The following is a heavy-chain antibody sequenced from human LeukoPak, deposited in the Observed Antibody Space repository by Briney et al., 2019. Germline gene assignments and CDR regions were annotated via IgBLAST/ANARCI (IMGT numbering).Heavy chain of an antibody. CDR1: GGSFSGYY. Sequence: SETLPLTCAVYGGSFSGYYWSWIRQPPGKGLEWIGEINHSGSTNYNPSLKSRVTISVDTSKNQFSLKLSSVTAADTAVYYCALRKGYSSSWSLGGGFDYWGQGTLVTVSS. D-gene: IGHD6-13*01. J-gene: IGHJ4*02. V-gene: IGHV4-34*01. CDR3: ALRKGYSSSWSLGGGFDY. CDR2: INHSGST.